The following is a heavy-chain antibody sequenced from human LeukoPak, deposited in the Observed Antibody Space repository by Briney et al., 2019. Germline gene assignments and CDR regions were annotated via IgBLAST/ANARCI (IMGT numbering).Heavy chain of an antibody. D-gene: IGHD5-18*01. V-gene: IGHV3-66*02. CDR1: GFTFNSYA. Sequence: GGSLRLSCAASGFTFNSYAMYWVRQAPGKGLEWVSVIYSGGSTYYAGSVKGRFTISRDNSKNTLYLQMNSLRAEDTAVYYCASGYSYGPDDYWGQGTLVTVSS. CDR3: ASGYSYGPDDY. CDR2: IYSGGST. J-gene: IGHJ4*02.